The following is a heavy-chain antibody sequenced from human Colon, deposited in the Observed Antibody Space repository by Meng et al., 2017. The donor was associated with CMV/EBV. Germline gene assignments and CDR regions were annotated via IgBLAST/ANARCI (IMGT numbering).Heavy chain of an antibody. J-gene: IGHJ6*02. V-gene: IGHV3-11*01. CDR3: ARALSGDGMDV. Sequence: GESLKISCAASGFTFSSYAMSWIRQAPGKGLEWVAYISENARTTYYAESVKGRFTISRDNAKNSLYLQMNSLRAEDTALYYCARALSGDGMDVWGQGTTVTVSS. CDR1: GFTFSSYA. D-gene: IGHD3-10*01. CDR2: ISENARTT.